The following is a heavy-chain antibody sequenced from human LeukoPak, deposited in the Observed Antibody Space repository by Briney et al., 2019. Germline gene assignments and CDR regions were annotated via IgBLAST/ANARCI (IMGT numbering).Heavy chain of an antibody. J-gene: IGHJ6*04. CDR1: GFSFSGYA. V-gene: IGHV3-64D*06. Sequence: PGGSLRLSCSASGFSFSGYALHWVRQAPGKGLEYVSGINTNGGSTYYADSVKGRFTISRDNSNNTLYLQMRSLRAEDTAVYLCVKTKISSRRYPNYYYGRDVWGKGPAVIVSS. CDR3: VKTKISSRRYPNYYYGRDV. D-gene: IGHD3-3*02. CDR2: INTNGGST.